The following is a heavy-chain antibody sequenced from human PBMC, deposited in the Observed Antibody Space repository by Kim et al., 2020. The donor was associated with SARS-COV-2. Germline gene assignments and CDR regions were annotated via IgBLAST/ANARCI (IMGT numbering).Heavy chain of an antibody. CDR3: ARVYGSGSYYPESAFDI. Sequence: SVKVSCKASGGTFSSYAISWVRQAPGQGLEWMGGIIPIFGTANYAQKFQGRVTITADESTSTAYMELSSLRSEDTAVYYCARVYGSGSYYPESAFDIWGQGTMVTVSS. J-gene: IGHJ3*02. CDR2: IIPIFGTA. CDR1: GGTFSSYA. D-gene: IGHD3-10*01. V-gene: IGHV1-69*13.